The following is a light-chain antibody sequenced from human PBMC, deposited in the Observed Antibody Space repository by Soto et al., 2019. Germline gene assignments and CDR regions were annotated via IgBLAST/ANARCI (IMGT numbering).Light chain of an antibody. V-gene: IGKV3-15*01. CDR3: QEYNNWPPYT. Sequence: EIVMTQSPATLSVSPGERATLSFRASQSVSSNLAWYQQKPCQAPRLLIYGASTRATGIPARFSGSGSGTEFTLTISSLQSEDFLVDYCQEYNNWPPYTFGQGTELEIK. J-gene: IGKJ2*01. CDR2: GAS. CDR1: QSVSSN.